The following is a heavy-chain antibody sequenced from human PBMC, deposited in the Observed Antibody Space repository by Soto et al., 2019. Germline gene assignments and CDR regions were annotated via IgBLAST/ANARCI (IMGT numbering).Heavy chain of an antibody. CDR3: ARGTSGYVTYYYYGMDV. Sequence: XSVKVSCKASVYTFTGYDINWVRQATGQGLEWMGWMNPNSGNTGYAQKFQGRVTMTRNTPISTAYMELSSLRSEDTAVYYCARGTSGYVTYYYYGMDVWGQGTTVTVSS. V-gene: IGHV1-8*01. CDR2: MNPNSGNT. J-gene: IGHJ6*02. D-gene: IGHD5-12*01. CDR1: VYTFTGYD.